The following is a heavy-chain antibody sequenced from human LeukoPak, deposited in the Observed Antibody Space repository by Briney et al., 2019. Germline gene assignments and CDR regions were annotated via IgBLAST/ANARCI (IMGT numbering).Heavy chain of an antibody. V-gene: IGHV1-69*06. Sequence: GASVKVSCKASGGTFSSYDISWVRQAPGQGLEWMGGIMPMFGKTNYAQRFQGRVTTTADKATSTAYMELSSLTSDDTAVYYCARDAETKLYLHYWGQGTLVTVSS. CDR1: GGTFSSYD. CDR2: IMPMFGKT. J-gene: IGHJ4*02. D-gene: IGHD1-1*01. CDR3: ARDAETKLYLHY.